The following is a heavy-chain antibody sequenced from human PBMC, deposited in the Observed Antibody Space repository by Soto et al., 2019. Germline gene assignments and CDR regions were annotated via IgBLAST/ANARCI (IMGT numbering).Heavy chain of an antibody. CDR1: GFTFSSYA. V-gene: IGHV3-23*01. J-gene: IGHJ2*01. Sequence: VGSLRLSCAASGFTFSSYAMSWVRQAPGKGPEWVSAISGSGGSTYYADSVKGRFTISRDNSKNTLYLQMNSLRAEDTAVYYCAKYEGYWYFDRWGLGTLVTVSS. CDR3: AKYEGYWYFDR. D-gene: IGHD3-16*01. CDR2: ISGSGGST.